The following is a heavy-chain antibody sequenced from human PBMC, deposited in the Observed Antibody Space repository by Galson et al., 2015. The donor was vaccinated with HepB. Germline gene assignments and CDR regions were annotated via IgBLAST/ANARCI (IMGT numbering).Heavy chain of an antibody. CDR1: GYTFTGYY. CDR3: ARGLPAAAVDY. J-gene: IGHJ4*02. D-gene: IGHD6-13*01. V-gene: IGHV1-2*02. Sequence: SVKVSCKASGYTFTGYYMHWVRQAPGQGLEWMGWINPNSGGTSYAQKFQGRVTMTRDMSISTAYMELRRLRSDDTAVYYCARGLPAAAVDYWGQGTLVTVSS. CDR2: INPNSGGT.